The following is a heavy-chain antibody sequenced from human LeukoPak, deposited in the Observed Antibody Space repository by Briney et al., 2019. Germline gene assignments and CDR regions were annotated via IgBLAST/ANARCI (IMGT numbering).Heavy chain of an antibody. Sequence: SETLSLTCAVYGGSFSGYYWSWIRQPPGKGLEWIGEINHSGSTNYNPSLKSRVTISVDTSKNHFSLKLSSVTAADTAVYYCARGRFADCSSTSCYGFDYWGQGTLVTVSS. J-gene: IGHJ4*02. CDR1: GGSFSGYY. CDR2: INHSGST. CDR3: ARGRFADCSSTSCYGFDY. D-gene: IGHD2-2*01. V-gene: IGHV4-34*01.